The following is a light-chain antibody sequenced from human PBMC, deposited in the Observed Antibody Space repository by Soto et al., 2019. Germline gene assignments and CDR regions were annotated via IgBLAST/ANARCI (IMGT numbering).Light chain of an antibody. V-gene: IGKV3-15*01. Sequence: EIVLTQSPGTLSLSPGEGATLSCRASQSVSSNLAWYQQKPGQAPRLLIYGASRRATGFPARFSGSGSGTDFTLTISSLQSEDFAVYYCQQYDNWPWTFGQGTKVDI. CDR1: QSVSSN. J-gene: IGKJ1*01. CDR2: GAS. CDR3: QQYDNWPWT.